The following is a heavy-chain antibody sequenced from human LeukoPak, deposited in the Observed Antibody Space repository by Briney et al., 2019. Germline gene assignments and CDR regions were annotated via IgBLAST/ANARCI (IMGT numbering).Heavy chain of an antibody. J-gene: IGHJ5*02. Sequence: ASVKVSCKASGYTFTSYGISWVRQAPGHGLEWMGWISAYNGNTNYAQKLQGRVTMTTDTSTSTAYMELRSLRSDDTAVYYCAREMYYYDSSGYPVGFDPWGQGTLVTVSS. D-gene: IGHD3-22*01. CDR1: GYTFTSYG. V-gene: IGHV1-18*01. CDR3: AREMYYYDSSGYPVGFDP. CDR2: ISAYNGNT.